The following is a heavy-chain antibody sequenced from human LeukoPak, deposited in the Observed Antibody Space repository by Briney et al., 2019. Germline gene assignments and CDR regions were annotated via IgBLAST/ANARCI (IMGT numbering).Heavy chain of an antibody. V-gene: IGHV3-49*03. D-gene: IGHD6-19*01. J-gene: IGHJ4*02. CDR2: ISGGTT. CDR1: GFTFGDYL. Sequence: GGSLRLSCTASGFTFGDYLMIWFRQAPGKGLEWIGFISGGTTEYAASVKGRFTISRDDSTSIAYLQMNSLTAEDTAVYYCSRGSGWLSVYWGQGTLVTVSS. CDR3: SRGSGWLSVY.